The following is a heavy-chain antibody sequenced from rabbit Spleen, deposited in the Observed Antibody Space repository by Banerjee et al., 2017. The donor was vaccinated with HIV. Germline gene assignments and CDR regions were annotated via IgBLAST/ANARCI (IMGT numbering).Heavy chain of an antibody. CDR1: GFSFSNGYW. D-gene: IGHD5-1*01. V-gene: IGHV1S40*01. CDR2: IYGGSSGST. Sequence: QSLEESGGDLVKPEGSLTLTCTASGFSFSNGYWMSWVRQAPGKGLEWIAHIYGGSSGSTHYASWAKGRFTISKSTSLNTVYLKMTSLTAADTATYFCARTYGSYDAFDPWGPGTLVTVS. J-gene: IGHJ2*01. CDR3: ARTYGSYDAFDP.